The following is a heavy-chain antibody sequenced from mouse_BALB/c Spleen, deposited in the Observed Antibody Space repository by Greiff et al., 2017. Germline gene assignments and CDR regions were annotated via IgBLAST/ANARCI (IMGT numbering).Heavy chain of an antibody. CDR2: ISTYYGDA. D-gene: IGHD2-4*01. Sequence: VQLQQSGAELVRPGVSVKISCKGSGYTFTDYAMHWVKQSHAKSLEWIGVISTYYGDASYNQKFKGKATMTVDKSSSTAYMELARLTSEDSAIYYCARDYDYDRVWFAYWGQGTLVTVSA. J-gene: IGHJ3*01. CDR3: ARDYDYDRVWFAY. CDR1: GYTFTDYA. V-gene: IGHV1S137*01.